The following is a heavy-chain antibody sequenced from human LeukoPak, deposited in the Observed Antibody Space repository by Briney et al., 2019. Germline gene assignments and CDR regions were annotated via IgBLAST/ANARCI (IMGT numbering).Heavy chain of an antibody. CDR2: MSYDRRDE. D-gene: IGHD3-10*01. CDR3: AKDAGLIRGVPHWYFDY. Sequence: GGSLRLSCAASGFTCRSHGMHWVRQAPGMGLEWVAAMSYDRRDEFYAESVRGRFTISRDNSENTLYLQMDSLRPEDTAVYYCAKDAGLIRGVPHWYFDYWGQGSLVTVSS. CDR1: GFTCRSHG. J-gene: IGHJ4*02. V-gene: IGHV3-30*18.